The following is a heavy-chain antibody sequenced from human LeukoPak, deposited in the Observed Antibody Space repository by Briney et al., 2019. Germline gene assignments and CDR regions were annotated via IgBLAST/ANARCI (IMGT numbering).Heavy chain of an antibody. D-gene: IGHD1-1*01. CDR2: IIPILGIA. V-gene: IGHV1-69*02. CDR3: ARGTTDPHEGDY. Sequence: ASVKVSCKASGGTFSCYTISWVRQAPGQGLEWMGRIIPILGIANYAHKFQGRVTITADKSTSKDYMELSSLRSEDTAVYYCARGTTDPHEGDYWGQGTLVTVSS. CDR1: GGTFSCYT. J-gene: IGHJ4*02.